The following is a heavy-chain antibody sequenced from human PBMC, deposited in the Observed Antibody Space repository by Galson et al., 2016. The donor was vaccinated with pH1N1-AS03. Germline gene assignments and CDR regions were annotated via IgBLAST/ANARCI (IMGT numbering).Heavy chain of an antibody. D-gene: IGHD2-21*01. Sequence: SVKVSCKASGYTFTHFGISWVRQAPGQGLECLGWISTYTGETNYAQKFQGRVTMTTDTSTNTVYMELRTLTSDDTALYYCARGTISVVDLQRRCYAWGQGTLVTVSS. V-gene: IGHV1-18*01. CDR3: ARGTISVVDLQRRCYA. CDR1: GYTFTHFG. CDR2: ISTYTGET. J-gene: IGHJ4*02.